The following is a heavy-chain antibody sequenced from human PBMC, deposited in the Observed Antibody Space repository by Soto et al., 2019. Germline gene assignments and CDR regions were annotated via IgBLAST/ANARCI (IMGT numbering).Heavy chain of an antibody. V-gene: IGHV4-4*02. CDR2: IYHSGST. CDR3: ARDFIAGAGTVYYYGMDV. J-gene: IGHJ6*02. CDR1: GGSISSSNW. Sequence: PSETLSLTCAASGGSISSSNWWSWVRQPPGKGLEWIGEIYHSGSTNYNPSLKSRVTISVDKSKNQFSLKLSSVTAADTAVYYCARDFIAGAGTVYYYGMDVWGQGTTVTVSS. D-gene: IGHD6-13*01.